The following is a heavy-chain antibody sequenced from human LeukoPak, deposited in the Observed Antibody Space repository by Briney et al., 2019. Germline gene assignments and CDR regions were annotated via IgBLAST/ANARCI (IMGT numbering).Heavy chain of an antibody. J-gene: IGHJ6*03. CDR1: GFTFSSYG. V-gene: IGHV3-33*01. CDR3: ARAGAVTLYYYYYYYMDV. CDR2: IWYDGSNK. Sequence: GGSLRLSCAASGFTFSSYGMHWVCQAPGKGLEWVAVIWYDGSNKYYADSVKGRFTISRDNSKDTLYLQMNSLRAEDTAVYYCARAGAVTLYYYYYYYMDVWGKGTTVTVSS. D-gene: IGHD4-17*01.